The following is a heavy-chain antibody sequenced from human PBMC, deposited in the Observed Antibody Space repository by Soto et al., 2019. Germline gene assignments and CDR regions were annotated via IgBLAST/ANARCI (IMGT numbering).Heavy chain of an antibody. CDR1: GFDFTYYA. J-gene: IGHJ4*02. CDR2: MSSDGSKI. D-gene: IGHD1-26*01. V-gene: IGHV3-30*18. CDR3: AKDEGVGGTLGLFDY. Sequence: QVQLVESGGGAVQPGESLRLSCVASGFDFTYYAMHCVRQAPGKGLESVAVMSSDGSKIHHTDSVKGRFTISRDNSKNTLYLQMNSLRKEDTAVYFCAKDEGVGGTLGLFDYWGQGTLVSVSS.